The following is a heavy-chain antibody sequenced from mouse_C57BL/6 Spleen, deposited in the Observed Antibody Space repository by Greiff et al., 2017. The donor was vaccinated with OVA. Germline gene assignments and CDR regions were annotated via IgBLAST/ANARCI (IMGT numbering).Heavy chain of an antibody. J-gene: IGHJ1*03. CDR2: INPGSGGT. V-gene: IGHV1-54*01. CDR3: ARPSYGSSYEYFDV. CDR1: GYAFTNYL. Sequence: VQLQQSGAELVRPGPSVKVSCKASGYAFTNYLIEWVKQRPGQGLEWIGVINPGSGGTNYNEKFKGKATLTADKSSSTAYMQLSSLTSEDSAVYFCARPSYGSSYEYFDVWGTGTTVTVSS. D-gene: IGHD1-1*01.